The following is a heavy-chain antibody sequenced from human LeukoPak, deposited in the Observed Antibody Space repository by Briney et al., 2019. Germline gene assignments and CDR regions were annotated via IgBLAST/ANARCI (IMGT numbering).Heavy chain of an antibody. J-gene: IGHJ4*02. CDR2: IRADYSNT. Sequence: PGGSLRLSCAASGFTFRDYSMTWIRQAPGKGLEGVSTIRADYSNTYYADSVKGRFTISRDNSKTTLYLQMNSLRAEDTALYYCAKGGYTTPFDYWGRGTLVIVSS. CDR3: AKGGYTTPFDY. D-gene: IGHD2-2*02. CDR1: GFTFRDYS. V-gene: IGHV3-23*01.